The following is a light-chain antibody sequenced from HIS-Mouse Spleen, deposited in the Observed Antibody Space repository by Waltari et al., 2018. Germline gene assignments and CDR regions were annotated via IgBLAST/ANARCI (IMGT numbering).Light chain of an antibody. Sequence: DIQLTQSQSFLSASVGDRVTITCRASQGISSYLAWYQQKPGKAPKLLIYAASTLQSGVASRFSGSGSGTEFTLTISSLQPEDFATYYCQQLNSYPPTFGQGTKVEIK. CDR1: QGISSY. J-gene: IGKJ1*01. V-gene: IGKV1-9*01. CDR3: QQLNSYPPT. CDR2: AAS.